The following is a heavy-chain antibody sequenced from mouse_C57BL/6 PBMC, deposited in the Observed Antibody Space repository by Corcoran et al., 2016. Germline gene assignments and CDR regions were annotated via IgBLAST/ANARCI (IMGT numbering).Heavy chain of an antibody. J-gene: IGHJ3*01. CDR1: GYTFTTYG. Sequence: QIQLVQSGPELKKPGETVKISCKASGYTFTTYGMSWVKQAPGKGLKWMGWINTYSGVPTYADDFKGRFAFSLETSASTAYLQINNLKNEDTATYFCARGGFYGSSYPWFAYWGQGTLVTVSA. V-gene: IGHV9-3*01. D-gene: IGHD1-1*01. CDR2: INTYSGVP. CDR3: ARGGFYGSSYPWFAY.